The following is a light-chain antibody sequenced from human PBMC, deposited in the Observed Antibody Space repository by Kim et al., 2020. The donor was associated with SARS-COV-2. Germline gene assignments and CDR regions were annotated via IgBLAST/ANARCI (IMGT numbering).Light chain of an antibody. J-gene: IGKJ5*01. V-gene: IGKV1-39*01. Sequence: DIQMTQSPASLSASVGDRVTITCRASQTITTYLNWYQQKPGEAPKSLIFAASSLQSGVPLRFSGSGSGTDFTLTINGLQPEDFGTYFCHQSYSVPHTFGQWTRLEIK. CDR2: AAS. CDR3: HQSYSVPHT. CDR1: QTITTY.